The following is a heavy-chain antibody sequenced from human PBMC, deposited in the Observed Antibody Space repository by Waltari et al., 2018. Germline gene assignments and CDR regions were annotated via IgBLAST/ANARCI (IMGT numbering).Heavy chain of an antibody. CDR2: IIPILGIA. CDR1: GGTFSSYA. D-gene: IGHD3-22*01. CDR3: ARGYYDSSGYHY. Sequence: QVQLVQSGAEVKKPGSSVKVSCKASGGTFSSYAISWVRQAPGQGLEWMGRIIPILGIANSAQKFQGRVTITADKSTSTAYMELSSLRSEDTAVYYCARGYYDSSGYHYWGQGTLVTVSS. J-gene: IGHJ4*02. V-gene: IGHV1-69*04.